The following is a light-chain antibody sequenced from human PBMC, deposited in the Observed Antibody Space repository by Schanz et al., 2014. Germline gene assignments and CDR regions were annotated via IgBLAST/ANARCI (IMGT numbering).Light chain of an antibody. Sequence: QSALTQPASVSGSPGQSITISCTGTSSDVGGYNYVSWYQQHPGKAPKLMIYDVSNRPSGVSNRFSGSKSGNTASLTISGLQADDEADYYCSSYTRSNTLCVFGTGTKLTVL. J-gene: IGLJ1*01. CDR2: DVS. V-gene: IGLV2-14*01. CDR3: SSYTRSNTLCV. CDR1: SSDVGGYNY.